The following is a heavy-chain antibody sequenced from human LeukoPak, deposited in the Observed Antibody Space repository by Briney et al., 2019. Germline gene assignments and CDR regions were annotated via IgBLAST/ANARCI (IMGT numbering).Heavy chain of an antibody. CDR1: GGSISSYY. CDR3: ARDAIYSGYDLFDY. D-gene: IGHD5-12*01. V-gene: IGHV4-4*07. J-gene: IGHJ4*02. CDR2: IYTSGST. Sequence: SETLSLTCTVSGGSISSYYWSWIRQPAGKGLEWIGRIYTSGSTNYNPSLKSRVTISVDTSKNQFSLKLSSVTAADTAVYYCARDAIYSGYDLFDYWGQGTLVTVSS.